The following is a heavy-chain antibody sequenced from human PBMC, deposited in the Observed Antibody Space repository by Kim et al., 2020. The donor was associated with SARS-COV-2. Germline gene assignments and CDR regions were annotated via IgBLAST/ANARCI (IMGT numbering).Heavy chain of an antibody. Sequence: NPALRSRVTISADKSKNQFSLNVSSVTAADTAMYYCGRVRGRFGPYYFDHWGQGSLVTVSS. V-gene: IGHV4-4*02. D-gene: IGHD3-10*01. J-gene: IGHJ4*02. CDR3: GRVRGRFGPYYFDH.